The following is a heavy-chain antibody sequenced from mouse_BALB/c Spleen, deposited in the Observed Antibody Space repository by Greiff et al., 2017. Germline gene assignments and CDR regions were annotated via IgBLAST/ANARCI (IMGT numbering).Heavy chain of an antibody. J-gene: IGHJ2*01. CDR3: ARDYYSDY. CDR2: IYPGNVNT. V-gene: IGHV1S56*01. Sequence: VQLQQSGPELVKPGASVRISCKASGYTFTSYYIHWVKQRPGQGLEWIGWIYPGNVNTKYNEKFKGKATLTADKSSSTAYMQLSSLTSEDSAVYFCARDYYSDYWGQGTTLTVSS. CDR1: GYTFTSYY.